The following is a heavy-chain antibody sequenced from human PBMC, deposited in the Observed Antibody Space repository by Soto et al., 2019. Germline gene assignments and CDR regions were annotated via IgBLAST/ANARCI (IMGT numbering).Heavy chain of an antibody. CDR3: ARGKKHFWSGYYTPLFYYYYYGMDV. CDR2: INHSGST. J-gene: IGHJ6*02. V-gene: IGHV4-34*01. D-gene: IGHD3-3*02. CDR1: CGSFSGYD. Sequence: XESLSVPTVVDCGSFSGYDWGWVRQPRGKGLEWLGEINHSGSTNYNPSLKSRVTISVDTSKNRFSLKLSSVTAADTAVYYCARGKKHFWSGYYTPLFYYYYYGMDVWGQGTTVTVSS.